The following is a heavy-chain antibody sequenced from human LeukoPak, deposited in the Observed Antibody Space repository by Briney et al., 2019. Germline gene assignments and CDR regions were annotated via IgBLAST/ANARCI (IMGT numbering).Heavy chain of an antibody. J-gene: IGHJ4*02. CDR1: GFTVISNY. Sequence: PGGSLRLSCAASGFTVISNYMTWVRQAPGKGLEWVSVIYSGGSTYYADSVKGRFTISRDNPKNTLYLQMNSLRAEDTAVYYCARGADYFDYRGQGTLVTVSP. CDR3: ARGADYFDY. V-gene: IGHV3-66*02. CDR2: IYSGGST.